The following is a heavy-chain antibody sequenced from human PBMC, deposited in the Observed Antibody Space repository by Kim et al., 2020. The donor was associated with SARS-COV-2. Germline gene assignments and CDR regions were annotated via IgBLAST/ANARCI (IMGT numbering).Heavy chain of an antibody. CDR3: TKYSGRNPFDY. J-gene: IGHJ4*02. Sequence: ASVKVSCKASGYTFTSYFMHWVRQAPGQGLEWMGIINTSDGITNYAQKFQGRVTMTRDMSTSTVYMELSSLRSEDTAVYYCTKYSGRNPFDYWGQGTLVTVSS. V-gene: IGHV1-46*01. D-gene: IGHD1-26*01. CDR2: INTSDGIT. CDR1: GYTFTSYF.